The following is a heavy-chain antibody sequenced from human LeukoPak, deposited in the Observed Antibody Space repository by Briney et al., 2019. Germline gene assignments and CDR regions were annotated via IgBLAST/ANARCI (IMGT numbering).Heavy chain of an antibody. CDR2: INPSGGST. J-gene: IGHJ4*02. CDR1: GYTFTSYY. D-gene: IGHD3-10*01. Sequence: GASVKVSCKASGYTFTSYYMHWVRQAPGQGLEWMGIINPSGGSTSYAQKFQGRVTMTRDMSTSTVYMELSSLRSEDTAVYYCGRFGESSGLDYWGQGTLVTVSS. V-gene: IGHV1-46*01. CDR3: GRFGESSGLDY.